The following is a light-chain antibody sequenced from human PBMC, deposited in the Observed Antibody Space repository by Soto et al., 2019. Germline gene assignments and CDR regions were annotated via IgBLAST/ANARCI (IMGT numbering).Light chain of an antibody. V-gene: IGLV2-8*01. CDR2: EVT. CDR1: SSDVGGYNY. CDR3: SSFAGGGNPVL. J-gene: IGLJ2*01. Sequence: QSALTQPPSASGSLGQSVTISCTGTSSDVGGYNYVPWHQQHPGKAPKVMIYEVTKRPPGVPDRFSGSKSGNTASLTVSGLQAEDEADYYCSSFAGGGNPVLLGGGTKVTVL.